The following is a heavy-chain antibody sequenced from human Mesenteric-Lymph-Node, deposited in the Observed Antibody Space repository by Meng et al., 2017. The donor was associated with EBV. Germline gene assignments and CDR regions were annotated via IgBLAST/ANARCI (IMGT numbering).Heavy chain of an antibody. CDR2: LSGSGATT. D-gene: IGHD4-11*01. V-gene: IGHV3-23*01. CDR3: TKSDYHPPENFDQ. J-gene: IGHJ4*02. CDR1: GFTFNNYV. Sequence: VQRMESGGGMVQPGGSLRLSCAASGFTFNNYVMSWVRQAPGKGLEWVSSLSGSGATTYYADSVKGRFTSSRDNSEDTLYLDMNSLRVEDTAVYYCTKSDYHPPENFDQWGQGTLVTVSS.